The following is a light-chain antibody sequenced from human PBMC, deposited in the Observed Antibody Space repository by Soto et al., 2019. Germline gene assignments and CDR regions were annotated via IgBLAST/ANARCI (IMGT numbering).Light chain of an antibody. V-gene: IGKV1-9*01. CDR1: QGIGSY. J-gene: IGKJ4*01. Sequence: DLPLTQSPSFLSASVGDRVTITCRASQGIGSYLGWYQQAPGKAPQLLIYGASTLQSGVTSRFSGSGSGTEFTLTISSLQPEDVATYFCQQLNTYPAFGGGTKVEI. CDR2: GAS. CDR3: QQLNTYPA.